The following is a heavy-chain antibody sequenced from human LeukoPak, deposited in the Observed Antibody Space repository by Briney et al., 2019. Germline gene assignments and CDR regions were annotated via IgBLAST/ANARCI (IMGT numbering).Heavy chain of an antibody. CDR1: GGTFLSYT. CDR3: ARQGSSGWLFDY. D-gene: IGHD6-19*01. CDR2: IIPILGIA. J-gene: IGHJ4*02. Sequence: GASVKVSCKASGGTFLSYTISWVRQAPGQGLEWMGRIIPILGIANYAQKFQGRVTIPADKSTSTAYMELSSLRSEDTAVYYCARQGSSGWLFDYWGQGTLVTVSS. V-gene: IGHV1-69*02.